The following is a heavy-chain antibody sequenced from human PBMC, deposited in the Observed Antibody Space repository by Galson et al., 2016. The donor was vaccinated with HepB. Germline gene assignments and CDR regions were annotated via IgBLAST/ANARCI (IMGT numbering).Heavy chain of an antibody. D-gene: IGHD5-12*01. CDR3: ARAQEYRGYDVLDY. Sequence: TLSLTCSVSGASINSDYYWTWIRQPPGKGLEWIGYIYYKGNTFYNPSLESRVYISVDRSKNQFSLEVSSVTAADTAVYYCARAQEYRGYDVLDYWGQGTLVSVSS. J-gene: IGHJ4*02. CDR2: IYYKGNT. CDR1: GASINSDYY. V-gene: IGHV4-30-4*01.